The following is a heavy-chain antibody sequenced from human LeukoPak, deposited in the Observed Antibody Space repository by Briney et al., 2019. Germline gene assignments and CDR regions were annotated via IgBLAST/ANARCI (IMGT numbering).Heavy chain of an antibody. J-gene: IGHJ3*02. D-gene: IGHD3-16*01. CDR2: IYYSGST. CDR3: GREGGARLGGGAFDI. CDR1: GGSISSGGYY. Sequence: SETLSLTCTVSGGSISSGGYYWSCIRQHPGKGLEWIGYIYYSGSTYYNPSLKSRVTISVDTSKNQFSLKLSSVTVADTAVYYCGREGGARLGGGAFDIWGQGTMVTVSS. V-gene: IGHV4-31*03.